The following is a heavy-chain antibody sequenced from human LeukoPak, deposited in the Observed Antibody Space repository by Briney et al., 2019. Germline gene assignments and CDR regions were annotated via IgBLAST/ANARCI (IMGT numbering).Heavy chain of an antibody. J-gene: IGHJ4*02. D-gene: IGHD6-19*01. CDR1: GGSISSSSYY. V-gene: IGHV4-39*07. CDR3: ARGAVAGPGDY. Sequence: SETLSLTCTVSGGSISSSSYYWGWIRQPPGKGLEWIGSIYYSGSTYYNPSLKSRVTISVDTSKNQFSLKLSSVTAADTAVYYCARGAVAGPGDYWGQGTLVTVSS. CDR2: IYYSGST.